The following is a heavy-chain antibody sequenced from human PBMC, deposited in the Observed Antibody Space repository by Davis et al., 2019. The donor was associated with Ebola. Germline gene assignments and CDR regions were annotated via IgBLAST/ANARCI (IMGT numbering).Heavy chain of an antibody. CDR2: INPNSGGT. CDR3: AREGYCSSTSCYYYFDY. D-gene: IGHD2-2*01. Sequence: ASVTVSCQASGYTFPGYYMHWVRQAPGQGLEWMGWINPNSGGTNYAQKFQGRVTITADKSTSTAYMELSSLRSEDTAVYYCAREGYCSSTSCYYYFDYWGQGTLVTVSS. CDR1: GYTFPGYY. V-gene: IGHV1-2*02. J-gene: IGHJ4*02.